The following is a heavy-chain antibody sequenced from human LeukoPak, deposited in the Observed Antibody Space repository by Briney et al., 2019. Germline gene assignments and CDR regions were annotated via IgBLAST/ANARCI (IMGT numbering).Heavy chain of an antibody. D-gene: IGHD3-16*01. Sequence: PGGSLRLSCAASGFTFSSYWMHWGRQAPGKGLVWVSRINSDGSSTNYADSVKGRFTISRDNAKNTLYLQMNSLRVEDTAVYYCTRDTSASFDYWGQGTLVTVSS. CDR2: INSDGSST. V-gene: IGHV3-74*01. J-gene: IGHJ4*02. CDR1: GFTFSSYW. CDR3: TRDTSASFDY.